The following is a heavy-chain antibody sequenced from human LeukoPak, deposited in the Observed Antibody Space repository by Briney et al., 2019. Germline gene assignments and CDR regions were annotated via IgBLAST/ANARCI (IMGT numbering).Heavy chain of an antibody. CDR1: GYTFTSYD. J-gene: IGHJ4*02. V-gene: IGHV1-8*03. CDR3: ARGASRSFDY. CDR2: MNSNSGNT. D-gene: IGHD2-15*01. Sequence: ASVKVSCKASGYTFTSYDINWVRQAPGQGLEWVGWMNSNSGNTGYAQKFQGRLTITRITSISTAYMELSSLRSEDTAVYYCARGASRSFDYWGQGTLVTVSS.